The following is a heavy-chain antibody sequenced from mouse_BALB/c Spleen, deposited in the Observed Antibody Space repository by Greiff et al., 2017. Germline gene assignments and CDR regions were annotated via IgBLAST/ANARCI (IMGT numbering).Heavy chain of an antibody. CDR1: GFTFNTYA. Sequence: EVQLQESGGGLVQPKGSLKLSCAASGFTFNTYAMNWVRQAPGKGLEWVARIRSKSNNYATYYADSVKDRFTISRDDSQSMLYLQMNNLKTEDTAMYYCVRHYYGSHYYAMDYWGQGTSVTVSS. D-gene: IGHD1-1*01. J-gene: IGHJ4*01. V-gene: IGHV10-1*02. CDR2: IRSKSNNYAT. CDR3: VRHYYGSHYYAMDY.